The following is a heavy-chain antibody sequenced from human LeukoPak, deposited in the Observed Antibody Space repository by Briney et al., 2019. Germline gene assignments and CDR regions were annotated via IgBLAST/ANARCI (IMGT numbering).Heavy chain of an antibody. CDR3: ASQEEYFDY. CDR2: ISYDGSNK. CDR1: GFTFSSYA. Sequence: PGRSLRLSCAASGFTFSSYAMHWVRQAPGKGLEWVAVISYDGSNKYYADSVKGRFTIPRDNSKNTLYLQMNSLRAEDTAVYYCASQEEYFDYWGQGTLVTVSS. J-gene: IGHJ4*02. V-gene: IGHV3-30*04.